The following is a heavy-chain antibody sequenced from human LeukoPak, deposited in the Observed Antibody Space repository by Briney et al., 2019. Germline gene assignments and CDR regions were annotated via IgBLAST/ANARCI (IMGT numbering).Heavy chain of an antibody. CDR2: IWYDGTTK. Sequence: PGRSLRLSCAASGFNFSNYAMHWVRQAPGKGLEWVAVIWYDGTTKYYGDSVKGRFTISRDNSKNTLDLQMNSLRVEDTAVYCCARDLAVGWGQGTLVTVSS. CDR3: ARDLAVG. D-gene: IGHD6-19*01. CDR1: GFNFSNYA. V-gene: IGHV3-33*01. J-gene: IGHJ4*02.